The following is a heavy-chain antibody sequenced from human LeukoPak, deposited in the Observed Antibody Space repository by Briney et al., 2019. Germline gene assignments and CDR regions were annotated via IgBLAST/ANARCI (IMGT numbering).Heavy chain of an antibody. V-gene: IGHV3-23*01. J-gene: IGHJ3*02. Sequence: GGSLRLSCAASGFTFSSYAMSWVRQAPGKGLEWVSSISGSDGRTYYADSVKGRFTISRDNSENTLYLQMKSLRGEDTAVYYCAKDRSALWLGGSYDAFDIWGQGTMVTVSS. CDR1: GFTFSSYA. CDR3: AKDRSALWLGGSYDAFDI. CDR2: ISGSDGRT. D-gene: IGHD3-10*01.